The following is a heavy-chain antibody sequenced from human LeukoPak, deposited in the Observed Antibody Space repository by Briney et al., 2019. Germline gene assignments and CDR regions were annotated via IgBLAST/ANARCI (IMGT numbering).Heavy chain of an antibody. CDR1: GFTFSSYA. V-gene: IGHV3-23*01. Sequence: GSLRLSCAASGFTFSSYAMSWVRQAPGKGLERVSSISGSGGSTYYADSVKGRFTISRDNSKNTLYLQMNSLRGDDTAVYYCAKGTRHSSSWLLFDYWGQGTLVTVSS. CDR2: ISGSGGST. J-gene: IGHJ4*02. CDR3: AKGTRHSSSWLLFDY. D-gene: IGHD6-13*01.